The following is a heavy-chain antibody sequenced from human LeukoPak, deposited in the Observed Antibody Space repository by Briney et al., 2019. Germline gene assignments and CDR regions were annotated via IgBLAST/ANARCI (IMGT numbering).Heavy chain of an antibody. D-gene: IGHD3-16*01. V-gene: IGHV4-4*07. CDR2: IYTSGIT. CDR1: GASISTYY. Sequence: SETLSLTCTVSGASISTYYWSWLRLPAGKGLEWIGRIYTSGITIYNPSLNSRVTISVDKSTNQFSLELSSVTAADTAVYYCARDYTPGWGTYFDYWGQGILVTVSS. J-gene: IGHJ4*02. CDR3: ARDYTPGWGTYFDY.